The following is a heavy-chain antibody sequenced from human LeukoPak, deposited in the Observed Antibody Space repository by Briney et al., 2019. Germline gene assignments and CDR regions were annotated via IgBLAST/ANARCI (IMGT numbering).Heavy chain of an antibody. CDR1: GYIFTGYY. J-gene: IGHJ4*02. Sequence: ASVKVSCTASGYIFTGYYMHWVRQAPGQGLEWMGWINPNSGDTNYAQKFQGRVTMTRDTSISTAYMELSRLRSDDTAVYYCARVRYRLAETYIDYWGQGTLVTVSS. CDR3: ARVRYRLAETYIDY. V-gene: IGHV1-2*02. CDR2: INPNSGDT. D-gene: IGHD3-16*01.